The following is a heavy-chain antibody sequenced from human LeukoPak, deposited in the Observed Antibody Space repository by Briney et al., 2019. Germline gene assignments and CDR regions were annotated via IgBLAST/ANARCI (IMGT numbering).Heavy chain of an antibody. CDR2: IIPIFGTA. Sequence: GASVKVSCKASGYTFTGYYMHWVRQAPGQGLEWMGGIIPIFGTANYAQKFQGRVTITADESTSTAYMELSSLRSEDTAVYYCARVSGTTIDYWGQGTLVTVSS. J-gene: IGHJ4*02. CDR1: GYTFTGYY. V-gene: IGHV1-69*13. CDR3: ARVSGTTIDY. D-gene: IGHD1-1*01.